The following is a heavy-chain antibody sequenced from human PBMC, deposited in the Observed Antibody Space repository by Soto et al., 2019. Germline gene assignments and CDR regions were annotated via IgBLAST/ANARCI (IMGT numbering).Heavy chain of an antibody. CDR2: ISYDGSNK. Sequence: QVQLVESGGGVVQPGRSLRLSCAASGFTFSSYGMHWVRQAPGKGLEWVAVISYDGSNKYYADSVKGRFTISRDNSKNTLYLQMNSLRAEDTAVYYCAKDLQYYDFWSGYSPTDYWGQGTLVTVSS. D-gene: IGHD3-3*01. CDR1: GFTFSSYG. V-gene: IGHV3-30*18. CDR3: AKDLQYYDFWSGYSPTDY. J-gene: IGHJ4*02.